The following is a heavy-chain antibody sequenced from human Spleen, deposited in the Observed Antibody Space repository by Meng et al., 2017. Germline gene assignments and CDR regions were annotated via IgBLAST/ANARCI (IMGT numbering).Heavy chain of an antibody. V-gene: IGHV3-74*01. Sequence: EVQLLESGGGLVQPGGSLRLSCAASGFTFSSYAMNWVRQTPGKGLEWVSRINSDGNTLTYADSVKGRFTISRDNAKSTLYLQMNSLRAEDTAVYYCARDSYGVHHWGQGTLVTVSS. CDR2: INSDGNTL. D-gene: IGHD2-8*01. J-gene: IGHJ5*02. CDR3: ARDSYGVHH. CDR1: GFTFSSYA.